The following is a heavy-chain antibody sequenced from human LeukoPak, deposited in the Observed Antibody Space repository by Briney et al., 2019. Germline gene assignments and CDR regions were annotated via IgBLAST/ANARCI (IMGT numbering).Heavy chain of an antibody. D-gene: IGHD3-3*01. CDR2: ISGSGGST. J-gene: IGHJ6*03. CDR1: GFTFSSYA. CDR3: AKGARRFLEWLLDYYYYMDV. V-gene: IGHV3-23*01. Sequence: PGGSLRLYCAASGFTFSSYAMSWVRQAPGKGLEWVSAISGSGGSTYYADSGKGRFTISRDNSKNTLYLQMKSLRAEDTAVYYCAKGARRFLEWLLDYYYYMDVWGKGTTVTVSS.